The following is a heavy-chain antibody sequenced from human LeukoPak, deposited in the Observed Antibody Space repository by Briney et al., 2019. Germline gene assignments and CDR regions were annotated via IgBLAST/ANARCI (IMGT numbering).Heavy chain of an antibody. D-gene: IGHD2-2*02. Sequence: GGSLRLSCAASGFTFSSYSMNWVRQAPGKGLEWVSYISSSGSTIYYADSVKGRFTISRDNAKNSLYLQMNSLRAEDTAVYYCARVRVRNIAVVPAAIHGYWGQGTLVTVSS. V-gene: IGHV3-48*04. CDR3: ARVRVRNIAVVPAAIHGY. J-gene: IGHJ4*02. CDR1: GFTFSSYS. CDR2: ISSSGSTI.